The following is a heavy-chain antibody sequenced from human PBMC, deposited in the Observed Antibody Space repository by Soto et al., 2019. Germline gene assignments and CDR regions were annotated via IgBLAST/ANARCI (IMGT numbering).Heavy chain of an antibody. CDR2: IYHSGST. Sequence: SETLSLTCAVSGYSISSGYYWGWIRQPPGKGLEWIGSIYHSGSTYYNPSLKSRVTISVDTSKNQFSLKLSSVTAADTAVYYCARTRDYGDYGGFDYWGQGXLVTVYS. CDR1: GYSISSGYY. J-gene: IGHJ4*02. CDR3: ARTRDYGDYGGFDY. V-gene: IGHV4-38-2*01. D-gene: IGHD4-17*01.